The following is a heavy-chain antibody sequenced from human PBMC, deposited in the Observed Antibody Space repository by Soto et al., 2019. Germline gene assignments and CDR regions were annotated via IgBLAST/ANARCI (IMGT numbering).Heavy chain of an antibody. CDR2: ISGSGDKT. D-gene: IGHD1-1*01. CDR3: AKRNTMTRGGTAVDY. J-gene: IGHJ4*02. Sequence: EVQLLESGGGLAQTGGSLRLSCAASGFTFSSYAMNWVRQAPGKGLEWVSCISGSGDKTYYADSVKGRFTISSDNSKSTLSLQMNSRRAEDTAVYYCAKRNTMTRGGTAVDYWGQGTRVTVCS. CDR1: GFTFSSYA. V-gene: IGHV3-23*01.